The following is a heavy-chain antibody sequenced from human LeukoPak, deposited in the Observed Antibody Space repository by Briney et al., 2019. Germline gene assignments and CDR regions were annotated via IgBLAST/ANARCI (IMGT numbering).Heavy chain of an antibody. V-gene: IGHV4-34*01. CDR1: GGSFSGYY. CDR2: INHSGST. CDR3: ARFGYCSSTSCYGPYYPMDV. Sequence: PSETLSLTCAVYGGSFSGYYWSWIRQPPGKGLEWLGEINHSGSTNYNPSLKSRVTISVDTSKNQFSLKLSSVTAADTAVYYCARFGYCSSTSCYGPYYPMDVWGKGTTVTVSS. J-gene: IGHJ6*04. D-gene: IGHD2-2*01.